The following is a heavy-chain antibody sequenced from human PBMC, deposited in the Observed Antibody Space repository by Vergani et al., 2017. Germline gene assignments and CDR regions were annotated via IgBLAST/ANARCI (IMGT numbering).Heavy chain of an antibody. CDR2: ISWNSGSI. CDR3: ATSGGATAFDY. CDR1: GFTFDDYA. V-gene: IGHV3-9*01. J-gene: IGHJ4*02. Sequence: VQLVESGGGLVKPGGSLRLSCAASGFTFDDYAMHWVRQAPGKGLEWVSGISWNSGSIGYADSVKGRFTISRDNAKNSLYLQMNSLRAEDTALYYCATSGGATAFDYWGQGTLVTVSS. D-gene: IGHD1-26*01.